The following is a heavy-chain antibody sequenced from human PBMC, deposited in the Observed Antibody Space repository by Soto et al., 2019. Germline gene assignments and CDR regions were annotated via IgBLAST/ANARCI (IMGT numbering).Heavy chain of an antibody. Sequence: GGSLRLSCAASGFTFSSYAMSWVRQAPGKGLEWVSAISGSGGSTYYADSVKGRFTISRDNSKNTLYLQMNSLRAEDTAVYYCAKDEAIVGATPPFDYWGQGTLVTVSS. CDR2: ISGSGGST. J-gene: IGHJ4*02. V-gene: IGHV3-23*01. CDR3: AKDEAIVGATPPFDY. D-gene: IGHD1-26*01. CDR1: GFTFSSYA.